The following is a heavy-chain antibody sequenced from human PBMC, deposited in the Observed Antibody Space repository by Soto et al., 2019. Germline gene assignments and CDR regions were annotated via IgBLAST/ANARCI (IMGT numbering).Heavy chain of an antibody. CDR3: ARTTAVPNTLRSRYFFDY. Sequence: SETLSLTCSVSGGSVSDKTYYWSWIRQPPGKRLEWIGYVYYSGTTNYNPSLKSRVTISVGLSKNQFSLRLSSVTTADTALYYCARTTAVPNTLRSRYFFDYWGQGTLVTVSS. V-gene: IGHV4-61*01. J-gene: IGHJ4*02. CDR1: GGSVSDKTYY. D-gene: IGHD4-17*01. CDR2: VYYSGTT.